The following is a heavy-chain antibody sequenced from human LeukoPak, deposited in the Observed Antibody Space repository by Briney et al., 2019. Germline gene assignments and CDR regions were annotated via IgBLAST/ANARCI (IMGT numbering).Heavy chain of an antibody. J-gene: IGHJ4*02. V-gene: IGHV3-23*01. Sequence: GGSLRLSCAASGFTFSSYAMSWVRQAPGKGLEWVSGISGSGDSTYYADSVQGRFTISRDNPRNTLYLQMNRLRADDTAVYYCARGIAAAGLSFFDYWGQGTLVTVSS. CDR1: GFTFSSYA. CDR2: ISGSGDST. CDR3: ARGIAAAGLSFFDY. D-gene: IGHD6-13*01.